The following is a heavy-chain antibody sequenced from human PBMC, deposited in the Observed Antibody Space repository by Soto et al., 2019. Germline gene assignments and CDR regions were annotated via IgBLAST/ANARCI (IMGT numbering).Heavy chain of an antibody. V-gene: IGHV1-46*01. D-gene: IGHD3-10*01. CDR3: ARDGGPDPSAQPGVVDY. CDR2: INPSGGST. CDR1: GYTFTSYY. J-gene: IGHJ4*02. Sequence: ASVKVSCKASGYTFTSYYMHWVRQAPGQGLEWMGIINPSGGSTSYAQRFQGRVTMTRDTSTSTVYMELSSLRPEDTAVYYCARDGGPDPSAQPGVVDYWGQGTLVTVSS.